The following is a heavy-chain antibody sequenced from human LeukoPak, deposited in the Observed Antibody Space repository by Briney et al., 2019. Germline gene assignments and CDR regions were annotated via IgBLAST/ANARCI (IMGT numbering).Heavy chain of an antibody. V-gene: IGHV4-34*01. D-gene: IGHD6-13*01. CDR3: ARAYSNNKDYYFDF. Sequence: SETLSLTCAVYGGSFSGYYWSWIRQPPGKGLEWIGEINHSGSTNYNPSLKSRVTISVDTSKNQISLQLNSVTPEDTAVYYCARAYSNNKDYYFDFWGQGTLVTVSS. CDR2: INHSGST. J-gene: IGHJ4*02. CDR1: GGSFSGYY.